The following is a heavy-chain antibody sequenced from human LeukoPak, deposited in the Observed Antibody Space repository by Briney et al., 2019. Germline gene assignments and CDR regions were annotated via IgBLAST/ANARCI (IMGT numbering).Heavy chain of an antibody. CDR1: GGSISSGAYY. V-gene: IGHV4-31*03. CDR3: ARDPLYSSGWYGYGMDV. CDR2: IYYSGST. D-gene: IGHD6-19*01. Sequence: PSETLSLTCTVSGGSISSGAYYWSWIRQPPGKGLEWIGYIYYSGSTYYNPSLKSRVTISVDTSKNQFSLKLSSVTAADTAVYYCARDPLYSSGWYGYGMDVWGQGTTVTVSS. J-gene: IGHJ6*02.